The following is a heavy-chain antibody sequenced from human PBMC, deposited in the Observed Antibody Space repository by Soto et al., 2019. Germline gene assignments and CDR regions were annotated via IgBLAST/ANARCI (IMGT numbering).Heavy chain of an antibody. CDR1: GFTFTTYG. CDR2: ISYDGSHA. V-gene: IGHV3-30*18. CDR3: AKERTYSVASGFDY. Sequence: QVQLVDSGGGVVQPGRSLRLSCAASGFTFTTYGMHWLRRAPGKGLEWVSVISYDGSHAYYADSVKGRFTISRDNSKNSLYLQINSLRAEDTAVYYCAKERTYSVASGFDYWGRGTLVTVSS. J-gene: IGHJ4*02. D-gene: IGHD1-26*01.